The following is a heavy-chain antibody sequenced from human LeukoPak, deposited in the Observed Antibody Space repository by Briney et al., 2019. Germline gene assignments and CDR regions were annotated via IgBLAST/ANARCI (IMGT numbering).Heavy chain of an antibody. D-gene: IGHD2-2*01. CDR2: IYHSGST. J-gene: IGHJ4*02. CDR3: ARATGYCSSTSCSGYFDY. V-gene: IGHV4-38-2*02. Sequence: SETLSLTCTVSGYSISSGYYWGWIRQPPGKGLEWIGSIYHSGSTYYNPSLKSRVTISVDTSKNQFSLKLSSVTAADTAVYYCARATGYCSSTSCSGYFDYWGQGTLVTVSS. CDR1: GYSISSGYY.